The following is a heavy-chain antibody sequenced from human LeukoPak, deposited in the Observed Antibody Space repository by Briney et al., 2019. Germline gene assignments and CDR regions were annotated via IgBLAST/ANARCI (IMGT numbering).Heavy chain of an antibody. CDR3: ARGSVLRHFNY. Sequence: TSETLSLTCIVSGGSISSSSYYWGWIRQPPGKGLEWIGSIYYSGSTYYNPSLKSRVTISVDTSKNQFSLKLSSVTAADTAVYYWARGSVLRHFNYWGQGTLVTVSS. CDR1: GGSISSSSYY. CDR2: IYYSGST. D-gene: IGHD3-3*01. J-gene: IGHJ4*02. V-gene: IGHV4-39*01.